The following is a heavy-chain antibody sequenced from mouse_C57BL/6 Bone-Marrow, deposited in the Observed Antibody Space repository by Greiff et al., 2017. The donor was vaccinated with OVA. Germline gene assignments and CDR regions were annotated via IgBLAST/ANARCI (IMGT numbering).Heavy chain of an antibody. V-gene: IGHV14-4*01. CDR2: IDPENGDT. D-gene: IGHD3-1*01. Sequence: EVQLKESGAELVRPGASVKLSCTASGFNIKDDYMHWVKQRPEQGLEWIGWIDPENGDTEYTSKFQGKATITADTSSNTAYLQLSSLTSEDTAVYYCTSGPYYAMDYWGQGTSVTVSS. CDR3: TSGPYYAMDY. CDR1: GFNIKDDY. J-gene: IGHJ4*01.